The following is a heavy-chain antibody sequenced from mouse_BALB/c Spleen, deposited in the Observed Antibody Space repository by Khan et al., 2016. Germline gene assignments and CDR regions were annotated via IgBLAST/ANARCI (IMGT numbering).Heavy chain of an antibody. V-gene: IGHV5-9-3*01. CDR3: ARHTTVVARYFDV. D-gene: IGHD1-1*01. J-gene: IGHJ1*01. CDR1: GFTFSSYA. Sequence: EVELVESGGGLVKPGGSLKLSCAASGFTFSSYAMSWVRQTPEKRLEWVATISSGGSYTYYPDSVQGRFTISRDNAKNTLYLQMSSLRSEDTAMYYCARHTTVVARYFDVWGAGTTVTVSS. CDR2: ISSGGSYT.